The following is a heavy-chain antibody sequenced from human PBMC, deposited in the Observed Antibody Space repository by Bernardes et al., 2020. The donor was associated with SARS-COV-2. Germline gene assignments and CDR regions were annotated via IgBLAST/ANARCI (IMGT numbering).Heavy chain of an antibody. CDR1: GGSISSSSYY. Sequence: SETLSLTCTVSGGSISSSSYYWGWIRQPPGKGLEWIGNIYYSGSTNYNPTLKSRVTISADTSKNQFSLKLTSVTAADTAVYYCARLFVGLDYWGQGTLVTVSS. CDR3: ARLFVGLDY. D-gene: IGHD3-10*01. J-gene: IGHJ4*02. V-gene: IGHV4-39*07. CDR2: IYYSGST.